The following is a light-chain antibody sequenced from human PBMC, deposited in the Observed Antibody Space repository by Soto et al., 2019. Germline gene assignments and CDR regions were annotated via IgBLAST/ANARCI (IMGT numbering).Light chain of an antibody. V-gene: IGLV2-14*01. CDR3: SSYTGSSTEI. CDR1: SSDVGGYNF. J-gene: IGLJ1*01. Sequence: QSALTQPASVSGSPGQSITISCTGTSSDVGGYNFVTWYQQHPGKAPKLMIYEVSNRPSGVSNRFSGSKSGNTASLTISGLQAEDEADYYCSSYTGSSTEIFGTGTKVTV. CDR2: EVS.